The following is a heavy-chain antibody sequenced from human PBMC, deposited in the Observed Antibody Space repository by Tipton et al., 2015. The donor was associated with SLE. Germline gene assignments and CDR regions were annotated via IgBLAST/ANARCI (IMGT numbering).Heavy chain of an antibody. CDR1: GYTFTGYY. J-gene: IGHJ4*02. D-gene: IGHD2-15*01. CDR2: IYYSGST. V-gene: IGHV4-38-2*02. Sequence: QLVQSGAEVKKPGASVKVSCKTSGYTFTGYYMHWVRQAPGQGLEWIGSIYYSGSTYYNPSLKSRVTISVDTPKNQFSLKLSSVTAADTAVYYCASQNGEGYCSGGSCPGDWGQGTLVTVSS. CDR3: ASQNGEGYCSGGSCPGD.